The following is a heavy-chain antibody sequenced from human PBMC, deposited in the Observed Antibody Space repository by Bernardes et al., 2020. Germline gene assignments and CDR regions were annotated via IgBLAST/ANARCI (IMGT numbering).Heavy chain of an antibody. CDR1: GGSFSGYY. V-gene: IGHV4-34*01. J-gene: IGHJ3*02. CDR3: ARTLGYYSGGSCRSAFDI. D-gene: IGHD2-15*01. CDR2: INHSGST. Sequence: SETLSLTCAAYGGSFSGYYWSWIRQPPGKGLEWIGEINHSGSTNYNPSLKSRVTITVDTSKNQFSLKLSTVTAADTAAYYCARTLGYYSGGSCRSAFDIGGQGTMVTGSS.